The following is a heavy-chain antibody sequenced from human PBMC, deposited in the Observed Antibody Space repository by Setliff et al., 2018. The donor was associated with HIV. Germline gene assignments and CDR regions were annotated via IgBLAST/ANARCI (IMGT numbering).Heavy chain of an antibody. J-gene: IGHJ3*02. V-gene: IGHV1-69*10. CDR2: IISILDIT. D-gene: IGHD3-10*01. CDR3: TGPRGDEAFDI. CDR1: GGTSSTHA. Sequence: ASVKVSCKASGGTSSTHAINWVRQAPGQGLEWMGQIISILDITSYAQKLQGRVSITADESTSTFYMELSDLTSADTAVYYCTGPRGDEAFDIWGQGTKVTVSS.